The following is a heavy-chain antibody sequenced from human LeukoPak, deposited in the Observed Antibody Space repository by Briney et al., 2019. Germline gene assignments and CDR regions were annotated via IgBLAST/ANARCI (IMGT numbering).Heavy chain of an antibody. J-gene: IGHJ4*02. CDR2: INHSGST. CDR1: GGSFSGYY. Sequence: PSETLSLTCAVYGGSFSGYYWSWIRQPPGKGLEWIGEINHSGSTNYNPSLKSRVTISVDTSKNQFSLKLSSVTAADTAVYYCAQDTAMVPGWAYWGQGTLVTVSS. CDR3: AQDTAMVPGWAY. D-gene: IGHD5-18*01. V-gene: IGHV4-34*01.